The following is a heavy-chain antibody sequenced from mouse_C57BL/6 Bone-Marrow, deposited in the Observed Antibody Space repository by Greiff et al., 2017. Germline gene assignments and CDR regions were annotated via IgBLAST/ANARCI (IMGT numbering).Heavy chain of an antibody. J-gene: IGHJ1*03. D-gene: IGHD1-1*01. Sequence: VQLQQSGAELARPGASVKLSCKASGYTFTSYGISWVKQRTGQGLEWIGEIYPRSGNTYYNEKFKGKATLTADKSSSTAYMELRSLTSEDSAVYFCARWGTTVVDWYFDVWGTGTTVTVSS. CDR3: ARWGTTVVDWYFDV. CDR1: GYTFTSYG. CDR2: IYPRSGNT. V-gene: IGHV1-81*01.